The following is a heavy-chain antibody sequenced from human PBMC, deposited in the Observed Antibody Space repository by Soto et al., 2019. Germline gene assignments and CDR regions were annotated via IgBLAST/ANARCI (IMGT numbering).Heavy chain of an antibody. J-gene: IGHJ6*02. CDR1: GGTFSSYA. CDR3: ARSITIFGVVSYYYYGMDV. D-gene: IGHD3-3*01. CDR2: IIPIFGTA. Sequence: QVQLVQSGAEVKKPGSSVKVSCKASGGTFSSYAISWVRQAPGQGLEWRGGIIPIFGTANYAQKFQGRVTITADESTSTAYMELSSLRSEDTAVYYCARSITIFGVVSYYYYGMDVWGQGTTVTVSS. V-gene: IGHV1-69*01.